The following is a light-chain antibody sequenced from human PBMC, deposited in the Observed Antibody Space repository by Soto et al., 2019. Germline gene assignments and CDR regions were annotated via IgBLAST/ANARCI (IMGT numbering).Light chain of an antibody. Sequence: EVVMTQSPATLSLSPGERATISCRASQSLGSNYLAWYQQKPGQTPRLLIYGISTRATGIPARFSGSGSGTEFTLTIGSLQSEDFAVYYCQQYTSWPITFGQGTRLGIK. CDR2: GIS. J-gene: IGKJ5*01. CDR1: QSLGSN. CDR3: QQYTSWPIT. V-gene: IGKV3-15*01.